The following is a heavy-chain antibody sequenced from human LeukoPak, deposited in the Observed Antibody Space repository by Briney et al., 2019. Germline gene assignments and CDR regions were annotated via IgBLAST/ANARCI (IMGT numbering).Heavy chain of an antibody. J-gene: IGHJ4*02. CDR2: FNCEDAEP. D-gene: IGHD3-22*01. CDR3: ATLDSFYDNSGRPLIPD. V-gene: IGHV1-24*01. CDR1: GYTPTDFS. Sequence: GASVKVSCNIFGYTPTDFSMPWVGQAPGKGREWMGGFNCEDAEPIYAPHFRGRVTVTEDTSTDTAYMELSSLRSEDTAVYYCATLDSFYDNSGRPLIPDWGQGTLVTVSS.